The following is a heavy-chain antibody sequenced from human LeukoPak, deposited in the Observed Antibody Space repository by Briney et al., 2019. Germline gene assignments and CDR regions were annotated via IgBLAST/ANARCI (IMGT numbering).Heavy chain of an antibody. V-gene: IGHV3-23*01. CDR1: GFTFSSYA. J-gene: IGHJ5*02. Sequence: GGSLRLSCAASGFTFSSYAMSWVRQAPGKGLEWVSAISGSGGSTYYADSVKGQFTISRDNSKNTLYLQMNSLRAEDTAVYYCAKSGFSRAAANNWFDPWGQGTLVTVSS. CDR2: ISGSGGST. CDR3: AKSGFSRAAANNWFDP. D-gene: IGHD6-13*01.